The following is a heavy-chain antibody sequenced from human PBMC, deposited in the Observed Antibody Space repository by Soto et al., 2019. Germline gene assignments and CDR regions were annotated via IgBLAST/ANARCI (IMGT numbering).Heavy chain of an antibody. V-gene: IGHV4-61*03. D-gene: IGHD1-26*01. Sequence: TPSETLSLTCTVSGGSVSSGYYYWSWIRQPPGKGLEWIGYIYYSGNTKYNPSLKGRVTISLDTSKNHFSLNLTSVTAADTAVFYCAREYSNSPEAFDIWGQGSLVTVSS. CDR1: GGSVSSGYYY. CDR2: IYYSGNT. CDR3: AREYSNSPEAFDI. J-gene: IGHJ4*02.